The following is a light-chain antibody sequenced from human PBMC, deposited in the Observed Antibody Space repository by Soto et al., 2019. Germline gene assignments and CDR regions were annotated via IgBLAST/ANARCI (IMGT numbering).Light chain of an antibody. CDR3: SSYTSSSPYV. Sequence: QSVLTQPSSVSVSPGQSITISCTGTSSYVGGYNYVSWYQQHPGKAPKLMIYDVSNRPSGVSNRFSGSKSGNTAPLTISGLQAEDEADYYCSSYTSSSPYVFGTGTKVTVL. V-gene: IGLV2-14*01. CDR2: DVS. CDR1: SSYVGGYNY. J-gene: IGLJ1*01.